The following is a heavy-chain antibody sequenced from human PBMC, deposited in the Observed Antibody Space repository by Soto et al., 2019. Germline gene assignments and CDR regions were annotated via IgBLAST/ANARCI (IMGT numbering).Heavy chain of an antibody. J-gene: IGHJ6*02. CDR3: ARGEGGTMVRGVIVGMDV. Sequence: SETLSLTCAVYGGSLSGYYWSWIRQPPGKGLEWIGEINHSGSTNYNPSLKSRVTISVDTSKNQFSLKLSSVTAADTAVYYCARGEGGTMVRGVIVGMDVWGQGNTVTVPS. D-gene: IGHD3-10*01. CDR1: GGSLSGYY. CDR2: INHSGST. V-gene: IGHV4-34*01.